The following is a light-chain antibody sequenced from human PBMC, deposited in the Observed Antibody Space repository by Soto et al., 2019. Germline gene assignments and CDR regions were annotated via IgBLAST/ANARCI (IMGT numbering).Light chain of an antibody. CDR2: GGS. V-gene: IGKV3-15*01. CDR1: QSLTRN. CDR3: QQRNVLPPVT. Sequence: EIGMNLSPATLSVSTGERVTLSCRASQSLTRNLAWYQHKPGQSPRLLIYGGSARATGIPARFSGSGSGTDFTLTISSLEPEDSAVYYCQQRNVLPPVTFCHVARLAIK. J-gene: IGKJ5*01.